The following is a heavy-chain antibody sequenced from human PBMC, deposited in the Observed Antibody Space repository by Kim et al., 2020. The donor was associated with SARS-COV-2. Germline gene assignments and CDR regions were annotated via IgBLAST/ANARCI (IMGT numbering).Heavy chain of an antibody. V-gene: IGHV3-48*03. D-gene: IGHD2-2*02. Sequence: GGSLRLSCAASGFTFSSYEMNWVRQAPGKGLEWVSYISSSGSTIYYADSVKGRFTISRDNAKNSLYLQMNSLRAEDTAVYYCARDPNPNCRSTSCYTETGGMGVWGQGTTVTVSS. CDR2: ISSSGSTI. CDR3: ARDPNPNCRSTSCYTETGGMGV. J-gene: IGHJ6*02. CDR1: GFTFSSYE.